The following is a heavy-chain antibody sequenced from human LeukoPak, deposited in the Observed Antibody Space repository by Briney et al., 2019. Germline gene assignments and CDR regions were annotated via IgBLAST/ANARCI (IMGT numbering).Heavy chain of an antibody. J-gene: IGHJ4*02. CDR2: IYYSGST. D-gene: IGHD3-10*01. V-gene: IGHV4-59*01. Sequence: SETLSLTCAVYGGSISSYYWSWIRQPPGKGLEWIGYIYYSGSTNYNPSLKSRVTISVDTSKNQFSLKLSSVTAADTAVYYCARGPESGGEFDYWGQGTLVTVSS. CDR3: ARGPESGGEFDY. CDR1: GGSISSYY.